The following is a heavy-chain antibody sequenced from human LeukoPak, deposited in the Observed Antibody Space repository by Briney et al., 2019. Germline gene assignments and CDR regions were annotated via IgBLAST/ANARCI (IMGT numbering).Heavy chain of an antibody. CDR1: GYTLTELS. Sequence: GASVKVSCKVSGYTLTELSMHWVRQAPGKGLEWMGGFDPEDGETIYAQKFQGRVTMTEVTSTDTAYMELSSMRSEDTAVYYCATDLNDGFDYWGQGTLVTVSS. CDR2: FDPEDGET. V-gene: IGHV1-24*01. CDR3: ATDLNDGFDY. D-gene: IGHD1-1*01. J-gene: IGHJ4*02.